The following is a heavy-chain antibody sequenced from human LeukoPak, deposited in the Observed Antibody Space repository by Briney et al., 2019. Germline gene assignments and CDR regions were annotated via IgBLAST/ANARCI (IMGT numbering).Heavy chain of an antibody. CDR1: GFSFSDHD. Sequence: PGGSLRLSCGASGFSFSDHDMHWVRQAPGKGLEWVTFIRFDGSHKYYVDSVRGRFTVSRDNSKNTVSLQMNSLRAEDTAVYYCAKSSGSGFDHWGQGTQVTVSS. J-gene: IGHJ4*02. CDR2: IRFDGSHK. CDR3: AKSSGSGFDH. V-gene: IGHV3-30*02. D-gene: IGHD1-26*01.